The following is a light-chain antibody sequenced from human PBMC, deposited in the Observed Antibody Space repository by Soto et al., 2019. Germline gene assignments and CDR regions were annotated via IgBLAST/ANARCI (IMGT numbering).Light chain of an antibody. J-gene: IGLJ2*01. CDR3: SSYAGSNNVV. CDR2: EVS. V-gene: IGLV2-8*01. Sequence: QSALTQPPSASGSPGQSVTISCTGTSSDVGGYNYVSWYQQHPGKAPKLMIYEVSNRPSGVPDRFSGSKSGNTASLTVSGLQAEDEADYYCSSYAGSNNVVFGGGTKLTFL. CDR1: SSDVGGYNY.